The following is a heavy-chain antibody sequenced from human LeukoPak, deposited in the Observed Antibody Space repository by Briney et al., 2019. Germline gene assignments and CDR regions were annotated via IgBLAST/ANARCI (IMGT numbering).Heavy chain of an antibody. Sequence: GGSLRLSCAASGFTFSDYYMSWIRQAPGKGLEWVSYISSSGSTIYYADSVKGRFTISRDNSKNTLYLQMNSLRAEDTAVYYCAKDPGDWGYFDYWGQGTLVTVSS. D-gene: IGHD3-16*01. CDR2: ISSSGSTI. CDR3: AKDPGDWGYFDY. J-gene: IGHJ4*02. V-gene: IGHV3-11*04. CDR1: GFTFSDYY.